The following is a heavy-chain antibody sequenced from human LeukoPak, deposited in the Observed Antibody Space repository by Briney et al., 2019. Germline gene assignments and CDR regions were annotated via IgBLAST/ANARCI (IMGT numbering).Heavy chain of an antibody. V-gene: IGHV4-31*03. CDR1: GGSISSGGYY. CDR2: IYYSGST. Sequence: SETLSLTCTVSGGSISSGGYYWSWIRQHPGKGLEWIGYIYYSGSTYYNPSLKSRVTISVDTSKNQFSLKLSSVTAEDTAVYYCARPLDRYGALQRWGQGTLVTVSS. D-gene: IGHD4-17*01. CDR3: ARPLDRYGALQR. J-gene: IGHJ4*02.